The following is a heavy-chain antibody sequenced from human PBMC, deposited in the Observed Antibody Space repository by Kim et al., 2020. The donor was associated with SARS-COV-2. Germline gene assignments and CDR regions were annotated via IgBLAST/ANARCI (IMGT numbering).Heavy chain of an antibody. V-gene: IGHV3-23*01. D-gene: IGHD3-22*01. J-gene: IGHJ4*02. CDR3: AKDAPYYYDSSGYFDY. Sequence: SVRGRFTISRDKSKNTLYLQINSLRAEDTAVYYCAKDAPYYYDSSGYFDYWGQGTLVTVSS.